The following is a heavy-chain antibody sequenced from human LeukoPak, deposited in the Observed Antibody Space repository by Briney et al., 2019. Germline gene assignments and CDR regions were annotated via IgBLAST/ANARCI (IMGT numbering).Heavy chain of an antibody. CDR1: GFTFSSYE. CDR2: ISSSGSTI. Sequence: GGSLRLSCAASGFTFSSYEMNWVRQAPGKGLEWVSYISSSGSTIYYADSVKGRFTTSRDNAKNSLYLQMNSLRAEDTAVYYCARDPDYGDYGFDYWGQGTLVTVSS. J-gene: IGHJ4*02. V-gene: IGHV3-48*03. D-gene: IGHD4-17*01. CDR3: ARDPDYGDYGFDY.